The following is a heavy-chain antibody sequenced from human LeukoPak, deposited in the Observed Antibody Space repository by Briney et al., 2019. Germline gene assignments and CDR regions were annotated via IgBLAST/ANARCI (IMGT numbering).Heavy chain of an antibody. D-gene: IGHD1-14*01. J-gene: IGHJ4*02. Sequence: ASVKVSCKASGYTFTSYGISWVRQAPGQGLEWMGWISVYNGNTNYAQKIQGRVTMTTDTSTSTVYMELRSLRSDDTAVYYCARDLTGTTFDYWGQGTLVIVSS. CDR1: GYTFTSYG. CDR2: ISVYNGNT. V-gene: IGHV1-18*01. CDR3: ARDLTGTTFDY.